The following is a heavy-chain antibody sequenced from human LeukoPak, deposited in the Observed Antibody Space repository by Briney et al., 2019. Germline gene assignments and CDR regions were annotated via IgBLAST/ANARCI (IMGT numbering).Heavy chain of an antibody. CDR2: IYHSGST. V-gene: IGHV4-38-2*01. Sequence: SETLSLTCAVSGYSISSGYYWGWIRQPPGKGLEWIGSIYHSGSTYYNPSLKSRVTISVDTSKNQFSLKLSSVTAADTAVYYCARLPPRRTRDIVVVPAAVVDYWGPGTLVTVSS. J-gene: IGHJ4*02. CDR3: ARLPPRRTRDIVVVPAAVVDY. D-gene: IGHD2-2*01. CDR1: GYSISSGYY.